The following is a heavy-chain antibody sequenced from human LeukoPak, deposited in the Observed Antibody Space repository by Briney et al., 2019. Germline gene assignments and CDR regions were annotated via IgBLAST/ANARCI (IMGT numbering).Heavy chain of an antibody. D-gene: IGHD4/OR15-4a*01. CDR1: AASISSSSHH. J-gene: IGHJ5*01. CDR2: IYYGQTN. Sequence: SETLSLTCTISAASISSSSHHWGWIRQSPGKGLEWIGSIYYGQTNYYNPSLNSRVTISVVTSKDQFTLQLNSVTAADTAVYYCVRHDGRGGATMGAFDSWGQGSLVTVSS. CDR3: VRHDGRGGATMGAFDS. V-gene: IGHV4-39*01.